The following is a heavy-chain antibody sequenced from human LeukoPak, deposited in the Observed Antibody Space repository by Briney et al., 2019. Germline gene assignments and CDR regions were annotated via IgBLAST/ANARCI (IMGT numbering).Heavy chain of an antibody. CDR3: ARQVDSSGYYYVRWFDP. V-gene: IGHV5-51*01. CDR2: MYPGDSDT. Sequence: GESLKISCKGSGYSFTSYWIGWVRQMPGKGLEWMGIMYPGDSDTRYSPSFQGQVTISADKSISTAYLQWSSLKASDTAMYYCARQVDSSGYYYVRWFDPWGQGTLVTVSS. CDR1: GYSFTSYW. J-gene: IGHJ5*02. D-gene: IGHD3-22*01.